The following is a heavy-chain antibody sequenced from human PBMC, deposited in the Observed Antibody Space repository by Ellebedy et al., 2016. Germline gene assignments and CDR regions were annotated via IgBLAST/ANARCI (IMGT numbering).Heavy chain of an antibody. CDR1: GFNFGDYV. V-gene: IGHV3-49*03. Sequence: GGSLRLXXTASGFNFGDYVMTWLRQAPGKGLEWVAFIRSKAYRETTEYAASVRGRFTISRDDSKSIAYLQMNSLKADDTAVYYCSRCYCSSTNCYLFYFDYWGQGARVTVSS. CDR3: SRCYCSSTNCYLFYFDY. J-gene: IGHJ4*02. D-gene: IGHD2-2*01. CDR2: IRSKAYRETT.